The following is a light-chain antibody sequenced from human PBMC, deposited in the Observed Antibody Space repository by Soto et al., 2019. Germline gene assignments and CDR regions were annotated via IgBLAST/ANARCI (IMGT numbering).Light chain of an antibody. J-gene: IGKJ1*01. Sequence: DIQMTQSPPTLSAYVGDRVTITCRASQSISYWLAWYQQKPGKAPKLLIYKASTLESGVPSRFSGSGSGTEFTLTISSLQPDDFATYYCQQYHIYSRTFGQGTKVDTK. V-gene: IGKV1-5*03. CDR2: KAS. CDR3: QQYHIYSRT. CDR1: QSISYW.